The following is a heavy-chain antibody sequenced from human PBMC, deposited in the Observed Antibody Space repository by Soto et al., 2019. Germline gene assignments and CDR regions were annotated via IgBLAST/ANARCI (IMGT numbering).Heavy chain of an antibody. D-gene: IGHD2-21*01. CDR1: GFTFSSYA. CDR3: ARDHIYAFDM. V-gene: IGHV3-23*01. CDR2: VSGSGGST. Sequence: EVQLLESGGGLVQPGASLRLSCAASGFTFSSYAMSWVRQAPGKGLEWVSGVSGSGGSTYYADSVKGRFTISRDNAKNSLYLQMNSLRDEDTAVYYCARDHIYAFDMWGQGTMVTVSS. J-gene: IGHJ3*02.